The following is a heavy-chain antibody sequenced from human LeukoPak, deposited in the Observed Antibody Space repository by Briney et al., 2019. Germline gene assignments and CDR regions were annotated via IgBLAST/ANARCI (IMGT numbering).Heavy chain of an antibody. CDR1: GYTFTGYY. J-gene: IGHJ6*03. CDR3: ASSSGGSSYYYYMDV. V-gene: IGHV1-2*02. Sequence: ASVKVSCKASGYTFTGYYMHWVRQAPGQGLEWMGWINPNSGGTNYAQKFQGRVTMTRDTSISTAYMELSRLRSDDTAVYYCASSSGGSSYYYYMDVWGKGTTVTISS. D-gene: IGHD2-15*01. CDR2: INPNSGGT.